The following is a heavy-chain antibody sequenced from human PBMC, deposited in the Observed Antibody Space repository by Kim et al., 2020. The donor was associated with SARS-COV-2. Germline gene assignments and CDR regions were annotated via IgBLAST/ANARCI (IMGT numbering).Heavy chain of an antibody. CDR1: GFTFNTYA. V-gene: IGHV3-23*05. Sequence: GGSLRLSCAAFGFTFNTYAMTWVRQAPGKGLEWVSTINLGGSGTYYADSVKGRFTISRDNFKNTVSLQMNSLRAEDTALYYCARGLGLQYFDYWGQGTLVTVSS. D-gene: IGHD7-27*01. J-gene: IGHJ4*02. CDR3: ARGLGLQYFDY. CDR2: INLGGSGT.